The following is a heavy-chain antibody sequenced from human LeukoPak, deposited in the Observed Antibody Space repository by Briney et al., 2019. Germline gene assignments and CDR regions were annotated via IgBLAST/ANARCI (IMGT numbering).Heavy chain of an antibody. CDR3: ARARIVATIFAFDI. V-gene: IGHV4-30-2*01. CDR2: IYHSGST. Sequence: SQTLSLTCAVSGGSISSGGYSWSWLRQPPGKGLEWLGYIYHSGSTYYNPSLKSRVTISVDRSKNQFSLKLSSVTAADTAVYYCARARIVATIFAFDIWGQGTMVTVSS. J-gene: IGHJ3*02. CDR1: GGSISSGGYS. D-gene: IGHD5-12*01.